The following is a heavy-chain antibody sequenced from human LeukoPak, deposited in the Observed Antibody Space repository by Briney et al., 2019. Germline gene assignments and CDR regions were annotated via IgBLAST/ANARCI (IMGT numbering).Heavy chain of an antibody. Sequence: SETLSLTCSVSGDSISSSSSYWGWIRQPPGVGLEWIGSIHHSGSTYYNPSLKSRVTLSVDTSKNQFSLNLTSVTAADTAVYFCVRVDFWTSYSTFDFWGQGTLVTVSS. D-gene: IGHD3/OR15-3a*01. V-gene: IGHV4-39*01. CDR2: IHHSGST. J-gene: IGHJ4*02. CDR1: GDSISSSSSY. CDR3: VRVDFWTSYSTFDF.